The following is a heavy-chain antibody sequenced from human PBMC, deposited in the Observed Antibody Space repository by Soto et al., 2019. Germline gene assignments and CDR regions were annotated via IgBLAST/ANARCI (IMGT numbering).Heavy chain of an antibody. CDR1: GFTFSSYD. CDR3: ARAGEVAASYYMDV. J-gene: IGHJ6*03. V-gene: IGHV3-13*01. D-gene: IGHD6-6*01. Sequence: GGSLRLSCAASGFTFSSYDMHWVRQATGKGLEWVSAIGTAGDTYYPGSVKGRFTISRENAKNSLYLQMNSLRAGDTAVYYCARAGEVAASYYMDVWGKGTTVTVSS. CDR2: IGTAGDT.